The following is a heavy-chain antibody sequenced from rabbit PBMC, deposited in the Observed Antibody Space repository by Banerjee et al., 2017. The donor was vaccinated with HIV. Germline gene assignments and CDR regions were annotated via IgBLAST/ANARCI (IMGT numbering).Heavy chain of an antibody. CDR2: IYAGSSGTT. Sequence: QEQLVESGGGLVKPQGSLKLSCTASGFSFSNKAVMCWVRQAPGKGLEWIACIYAGSSGTTYYASGAKGRFTISKTSSTTVTLQMTSLTAADTATYFCARDTGSSFSTYGMDLWGQGTLVTVS. V-gene: IGHV1S45*01. CDR1: GFSFSNKAV. J-gene: IGHJ3*01. D-gene: IGHD8-1*01. CDR3: ARDTGSSFSTYGMDL.